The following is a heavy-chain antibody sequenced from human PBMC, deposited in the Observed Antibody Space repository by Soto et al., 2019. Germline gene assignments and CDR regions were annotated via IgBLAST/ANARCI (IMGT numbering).Heavy chain of an antibody. CDR1: GGSISSSSYY. J-gene: IGHJ5*02. CDR3: AFWGGYYDSSGYYFVGP. Sequence: SETLSLTCTVSGGSISSSSYYWGWIRQPPGKGLEWIGSIYYSVSTYYNPSLKSRVTISVDTSKNQFSLKLSSVTAADTAVYYCAFWGGYYDSSGYYFVGPWGQGTLVTVSS. D-gene: IGHD3-22*01. CDR2: IYYSVST. V-gene: IGHV4-39*01.